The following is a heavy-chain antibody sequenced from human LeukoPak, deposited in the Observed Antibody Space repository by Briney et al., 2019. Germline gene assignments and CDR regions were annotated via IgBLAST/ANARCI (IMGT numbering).Heavy chain of an antibody. CDR3: ARENARPSLRILEE. Sequence: GGSLRLSCEASGFDFSDYYMSWIRQAPGKGLEWIAYISITGSTINHADSVKGRFTVSRDNSKNSVFLQMDSLRVNDTAVYYCARENARPSLRILEEWGPGTLVTVSS. J-gene: IGHJ4*02. CDR1: GFDFSDYY. D-gene: IGHD3-3*01. V-gene: IGHV3-11*01. CDR2: ISITGSTI.